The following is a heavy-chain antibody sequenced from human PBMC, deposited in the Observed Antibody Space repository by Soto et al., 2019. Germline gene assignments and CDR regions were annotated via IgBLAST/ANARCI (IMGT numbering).Heavy chain of an antibody. Sequence: QVHLVESGGGVVQPGRSLTISCVGSGFAFSTYGMHWVRQAPAKGLEWVALISYDGTDKYYADSVKGRFSISRDNSKQPLSLQMDSLIPEDTAVYYCAKDFGAWSDSWGQGTLVNVSS. V-gene: IGHV3-30*18. J-gene: IGHJ5*02. CDR2: ISYDGTDK. D-gene: IGHD6-19*01. CDR3: AKDFGAWSDS. CDR1: GFAFSTYG.